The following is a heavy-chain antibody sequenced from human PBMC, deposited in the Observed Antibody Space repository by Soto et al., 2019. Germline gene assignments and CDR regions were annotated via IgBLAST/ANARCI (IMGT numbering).Heavy chain of an antibody. CDR1: GYTFTSYA. J-gene: IGHJ3*02. CDR2: INAGNGNT. D-gene: IGHD2-2*01. V-gene: IGHV1-3*01. Sequence: ASVKVSCKASGYTFTSYAMHWVRQAPGQRLEWMGWINAGNGNTKYSQKFQGRVTITRDTSASTAYMELSSLRSEDTAVYYCARRYCSSTSCYFFAFDIWGQGTMVTVSS. CDR3: ARRYCSSTSCYFFAFDI.